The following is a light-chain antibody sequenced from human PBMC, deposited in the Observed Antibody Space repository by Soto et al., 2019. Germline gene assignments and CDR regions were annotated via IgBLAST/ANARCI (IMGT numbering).Light chain of an antibody. CDR1: QTISSW. CDR3: QPYNSYSEA. CDR2: KAS. Sequence: DIQMTQSPSTLSGSVGDRVTITCRASQTISSWLAWYQQKPGKAPKLLIYKASTLKSGVPSRFSGSGSGTELTLTTTSLQPDDFATYYCQPYNSYSEAFGQGTKVDIK. V-gene: IGKV1-5*03. J-gene: IGKJ1*01.